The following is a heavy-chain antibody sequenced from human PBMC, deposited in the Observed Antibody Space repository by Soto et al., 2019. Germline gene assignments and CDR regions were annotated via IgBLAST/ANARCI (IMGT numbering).Heavy chain of an antibody. V-gene: IGHV5-51*01. D-gene: IGHD5-12*01. CDR3: VRQDSGLWY. Sequence: GESLKISCKGSGFTFTNYWIGWVRQMPGEGLEWMGVIYSGDSDTRYSPSFQGQVTISADKSINTAYLQWSSLKASDTAIYYCVRQDSGLWYWGQGTLVTVSS. J-gene: IGHJ4*02. CDR1: GFTFTNYW. CDR2: IYSGDSDT.